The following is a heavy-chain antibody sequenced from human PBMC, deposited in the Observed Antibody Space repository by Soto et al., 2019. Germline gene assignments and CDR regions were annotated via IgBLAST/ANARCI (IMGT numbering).Heavy chain of an antibody. CDR2: IIPMFGTS. Sequence: QVHLVQSGAEVKKPGSSVKVSCKASGGTFSGYAISWVRQAPGQGLEWMGEIIPMFGTSNYAQKFQGRVTITADESTSTAYMELSSLRSEDTAVYYCARGSGSSTSCYKEYYFDLWGQGTLVTVSS. CDR1: GGTFSGYA. D-gene: IGHD2-2*02. J-gene: IGHJ4*02. V-gene: IGHV1-69*01. CDR3: ARGSGSSTSCYKEYYFDL.